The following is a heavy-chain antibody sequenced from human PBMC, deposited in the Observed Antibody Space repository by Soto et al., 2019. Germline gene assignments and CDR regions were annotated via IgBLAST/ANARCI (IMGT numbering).Heavy chain of an antibody. J-gene: IGHJ4*02. Sequence: GGSLRLSCAASGFTFSSYAMSWVRQAPGKGLEWVSAISGSGGSTYYADSVKGRFTISRDNSKNTLYLQMNSLRAEDTAVYYCAKMVRGVIAWGPGAFGFDYWGQGTLVTVSS. D-gene: IGHD3-10*01. V-gene: IGHV3-23*01. CDR3: AKMVRGVIAWGPGAFGFDY. CDR1: GFTFSSYA. CDR2: ISGSGGST.